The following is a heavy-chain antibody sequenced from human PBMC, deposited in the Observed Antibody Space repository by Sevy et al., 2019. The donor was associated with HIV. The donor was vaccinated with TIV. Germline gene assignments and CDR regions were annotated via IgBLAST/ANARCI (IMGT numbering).Heavy chain of an antibody. CDR2: ISSSGSTI. J-gene: IGHJ4*02. Sequence: GGSLRLSCAASGFTFSDYYMSWIRQAPGKGLEWVSYISSSGSTIYYADSVKGRFTISRDNAKNSLYLQMNSLRAEDTVVYYCARDRYYYDSSGSEFDYWGQGTLVTVSS. CDR1: GFTFSDYY. V-gene: IGHV3-11*01. D-gene: IGHD3-22*01. CDR3: ARDRYYYDSSGSEFDY.